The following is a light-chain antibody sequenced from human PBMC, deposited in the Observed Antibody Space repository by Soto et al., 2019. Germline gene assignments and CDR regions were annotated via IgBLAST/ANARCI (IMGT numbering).Light chain of an antibody. CDR2: DAA. J-gene: IGKJ1*01. V-gene: IGKV1-9*01. CDR1: PAIASF. Sequence: IQLTQSPSSLSASVGDRVTITCRASPAIASFLAWYQQKPGTAPKLLIYDAATLQSGVPSRFSGSRSGTEYTLIIGSLQPEDFATYYCQQLNGSPWTFGQGTKVDIK. CDR3: QQLNGSPWT.